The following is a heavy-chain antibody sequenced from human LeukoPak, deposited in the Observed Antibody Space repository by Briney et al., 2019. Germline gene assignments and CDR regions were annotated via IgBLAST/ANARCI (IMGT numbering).Heavy chain of an antibody. CDR1: GGSFSGYY. CDR3: ASTDYGDYGLDY. J-gene: IGHJ4*02. D-gene: IGHD4-17*01. V-gene: IGHV4-34*01. Sequence: SETLSLTCAVYGGSFSGYYWSWIRQPPGKGLEWIGSIYYSGSTYYNPSLKSRVTISVDTSKNQFSLKLSSVTAADTAVYYCASTDYGDYGLDYWGQGTLVTVSS. CDR2: IYYSGST.